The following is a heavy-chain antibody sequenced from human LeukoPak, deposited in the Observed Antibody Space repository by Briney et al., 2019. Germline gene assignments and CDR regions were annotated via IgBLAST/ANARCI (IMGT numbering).Heavy chain of an antibody. J-gene: IGHJ4*02. CDR3: AKGPKLYSSSWMSDY. Sequence: PGGSLRLSCAASGFTFSSYGMHWVRQAPGKGLEWAAFIRYDGSNKYYADSVKGRFTISRDNSKNTLYLQMNSLRAEDTAVYYCAKGPKLYSSSWMSDYWGQGTLVTVSS. V-gene: IGHV3-30*02. D-gene: IGHD6-13*01. CDR2: IRYDGSNK. CDR1: GFTFSSYG.